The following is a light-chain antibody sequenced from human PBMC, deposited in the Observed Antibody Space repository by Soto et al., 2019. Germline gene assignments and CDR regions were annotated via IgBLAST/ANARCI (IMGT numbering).Light chain of an antibody. CDR1: QSVSSNY. CDR2: GAS. V-gene: IGKV3-20*01. Sequence: EIVLTQSPGTLSLSPGERATLSCRASQSVSSNYLAWYQRKPGQAPRLLIYGASSRATDIPNRFSGSGSGTDFTLTITRLEPEDFAVYFCQQYGGSPPTFGQGTKVEMK. CDR3: QQYGGSPPT. J-gene: IGKJ1*01.